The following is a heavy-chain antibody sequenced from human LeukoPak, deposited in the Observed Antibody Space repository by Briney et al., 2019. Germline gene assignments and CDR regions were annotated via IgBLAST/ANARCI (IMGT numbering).Heavy chain of an antibody. CDR1: GGTFSSYA. CDR2: IIPIFGTA. D-gene: IGHD1-26*01. J-gene: IGHJ3*02. Sequence: ASVNVSCKASGGTFSSYAISWVRQAPGQGLEWMGGIIPIFGTANYAQKFQGRVTMTRDTSTSTVYMELSSLRSEDTAVYYCARDRVVGATTRGAVSEAFDIWGQGTMVTVSS. CDR3: ARDRVVGATTRGAVSEAFDI. V-gene: IGHV1-69*05.